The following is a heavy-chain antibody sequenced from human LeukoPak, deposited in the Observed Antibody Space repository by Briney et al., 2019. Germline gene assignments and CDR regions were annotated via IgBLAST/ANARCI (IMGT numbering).Heavy chain of an antibody. CDR3: ARKNPRAYYYDSTQDWFDP. V-gene: IGHV4-38-2*02. J-gene: IGHJ5*02. CDR1: GYSISSGYY. Sequence: SETLSLTCTVSGYSISSGYYWGWIRQPPGKGLEWIGSIYHSGSTNYNPSLKSRVTISVDTSKNQFSLKLSSVTAADTAVYYCARKNPRAYYYDSTQDWFDPWGQGTLVTVSS. CDR2: IYHSGST. D-gene: IGHD3-22*01.